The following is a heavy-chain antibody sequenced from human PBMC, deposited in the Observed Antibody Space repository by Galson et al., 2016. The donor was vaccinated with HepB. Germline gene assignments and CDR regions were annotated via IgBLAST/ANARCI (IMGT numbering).Heavy chain of an antibody. CDR2: IDPSDSFK. CDR3: ARSRLGDCSNIRCYGDDGYDM. D-gene: IGHD2-2*01. Sequence: QSGAEVKKPGESLRISCGGSGFSFTNYWITWVRQMPGKGLEWMGRIDPSDSFKNYSPSFQGHVTISADKSTSTAYLQWGSLKASDTAMYYCARSRLGDCSNIRCYGDDGYDMWGQGTMVIVSS. CDR1: GFSFTNYW. V-gene: IGHV5-10-1*01. J-gene: IGHJ3*02.